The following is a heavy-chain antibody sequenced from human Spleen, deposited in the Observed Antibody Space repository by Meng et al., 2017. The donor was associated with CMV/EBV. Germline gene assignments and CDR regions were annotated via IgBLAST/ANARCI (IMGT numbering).Heavy chain of an antibody. Sequence: SETLSLTFTVSGGSISNYYWSWIRQPPGKELEWIGYISDNGRTNYNPSLRSRVTISIDTSKKQFSLKLTSVTAADSAVYYCARDSSDSVAFDIWGQGTMVTVSS. D-gene: IGHD3-22*01. CDR3: ARDSSDSVAFDI. CDR2: ISDNGRT. CDR1: GGSISNYY. V-gene: IGHV4-59*12. J-gene: IGHJ3*02.